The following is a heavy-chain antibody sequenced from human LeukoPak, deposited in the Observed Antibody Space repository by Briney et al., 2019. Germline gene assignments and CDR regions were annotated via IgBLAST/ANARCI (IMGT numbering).Heavy chain of an antibody. J-gene: IGHJ6*02. D-gene: IGHD6-13*01. Sequence: GGSLRLSCAASGFTFTNAWMSWVRQAPGKGLEWVGRIRSKTDGGTTDYAAPVKGRFTISRDDSKNTLYLQMNSLKTEDTAVYYCIKAAAGLMDVWGQGTTVTVSS. V-gene: IGHV3-15*01. CDR2: IRSKTDGGTT. CDR3: IKAAAGLMDV. CDR1: GFTFTNAW.